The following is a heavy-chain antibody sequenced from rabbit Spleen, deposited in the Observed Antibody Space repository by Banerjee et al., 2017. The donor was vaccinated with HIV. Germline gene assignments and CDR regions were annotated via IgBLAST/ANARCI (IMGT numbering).Heavy chain of an antibody. J-gene: IGHJ6*01. V-gene: IGHV1S45*01. Sequence: QEQLKETGGGLVQPGGSLTLSCKASGIDLMSIAMSWVRQAPGKGLEWIGDIYTGSGATYYANWAKGRFTVSKASSTTVDLKMTSLTVADTATYFCAREVEIYGGYAGSGYPNYGMDLWGPGTLVTVS. CDR2: IYTGSGAT. CDR1: GIDLMSIAM. CDR3: AREVEIYGGYAGSGYPNYGMDL. D-gene: IGHD4-2*01.